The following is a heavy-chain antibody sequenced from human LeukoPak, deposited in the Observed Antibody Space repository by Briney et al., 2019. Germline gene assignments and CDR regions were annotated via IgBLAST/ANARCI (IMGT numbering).Heavy chain of an antibody. CDR2: ISSSSSTI. D-gene: IGHD6-19*01. V-gene: IGHV3-48*04. Sequence: GGSLRPSCAASGFTFSSYSMNWVRQAPGKGLEWVSYISSSSSTIYYADSVKGRFTISRDNAKISLYLQMNSLRAEDTAVYYCAKGGVAVAQGYYFDYWGQGTLSPSPQ. CDR3: AKGGVAVAQGYYFDY. CDR1: GFTFSSYS. J-gene: IGHJ4*02.